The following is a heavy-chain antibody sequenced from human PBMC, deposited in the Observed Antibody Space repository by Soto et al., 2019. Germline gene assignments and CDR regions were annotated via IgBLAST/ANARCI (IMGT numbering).Heavy chain of an antibody. D-gene: IGHD2-15*01. CDR3: ASQRPCGGGTCFSLRSFDH. CDR2: ITGSGGST. V-gene: IGHV3-23*01. Sequence: EVQLLESGGGLVQPGGSLRLSCAASGFAVSTYAMSWVRKTPGKGLEWVSTITGSGGSTYYADAVKGRFTISRDNSRNTLYLQMSSLRAEDTAVYSCASQRPCGGGTCFSLRSFDHWGQGTLVTVSS. J-gene: IGHJ4*02. CDR1: GFAVSTYA.